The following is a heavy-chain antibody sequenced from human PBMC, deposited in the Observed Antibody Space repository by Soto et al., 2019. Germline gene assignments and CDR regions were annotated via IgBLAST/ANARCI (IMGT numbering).Heavy chain of an antibody. J-gene: IGHJ5*02. V-gene: IGHV1-18*01. CDR1: GYTFTSYG. D-gene: IGHD3-22*01. CDR3: ASTSNSVYSLVRFTP. CDR2: ISAYNGNT. Sequence: ASVKVSCKASGYTFTSYGISWVRQAPGQGLEWMGWISAYNGNTNYAQKLQGRVTMTTDTSTSTAYMELRSLRSDDTAVYYGASTSNSVYSLVRFTPWGRETLFTVS.